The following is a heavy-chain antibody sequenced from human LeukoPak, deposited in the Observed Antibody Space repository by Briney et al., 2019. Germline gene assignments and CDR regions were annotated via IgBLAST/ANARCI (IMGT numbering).Heavy chain of an antibody. J-gene: IGHJ4*02. D-gene: IGHD6-19*01. V-gene: IGHV3-11*04. CDR3: ANLSYSSRTWDY. Sequence: SGGSLRLSCATSGFTFSDYYMNWIRQAPGEGLEWVSYISRSGSTIYYADSVKGRFTISRDNAKNSLYLQMNSLRAEDTAVYYCANLSYSSRTWDYWGQGTLVTVSS. CDR1: GFTFSDYY. CDR2: ISRSGSTI.